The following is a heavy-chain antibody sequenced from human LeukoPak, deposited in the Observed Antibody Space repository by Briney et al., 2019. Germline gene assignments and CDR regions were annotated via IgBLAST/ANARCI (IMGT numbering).Heavy chain of an antibody. CDR2: FDPEDGET. V-gene: IGHV1-24*01. Sequence: GASVKVSCKVSGYTLTELSIHWVRQAPGKGLEWMGGFDPEDGETIYAQKFQGRVTVTEDTSTDTAYMDLSSLRSEDTAVYYCAALDDYDSSGYPPGWGQGTLVTVSS. D-gene: IGHD3-22*01. CDR1: GYTLTELS. CDR3: AALDDYDSSGYPPG. J-gene: IGHJ4*02.